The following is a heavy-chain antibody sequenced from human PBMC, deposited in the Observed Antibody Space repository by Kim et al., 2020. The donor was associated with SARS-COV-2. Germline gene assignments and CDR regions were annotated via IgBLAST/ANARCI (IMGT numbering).Heavy chain of an antibody. V-gene: IGHV1-2*02. Sequence: YAQKFQGRVTMTRDTSISTAYMELSRLTSDDTAVYCCARGDSSSAYSMDVWGQGTTVTVSS. CDR3: ARGDSSSAYSMDV. J-gene: IGHJ6*02. D-gene: IGHD6-6*01.